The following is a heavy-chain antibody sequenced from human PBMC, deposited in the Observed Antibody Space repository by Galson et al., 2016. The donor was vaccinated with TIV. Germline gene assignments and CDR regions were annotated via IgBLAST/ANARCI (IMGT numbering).Heavy chain of an antibody. CDR2: ISAYTGNT. CDR1: GYTFTNYG. D-gene: IGHD3-10*02. J-gene: IGHJ4*02. Sequence: SVKVSCKASGYTFTNYGISWVRQAPGQGLEWMGWISAYTGNTKEAQKFQDRVTMTTDTSTSTAYMELRSLTSDDTAVYFCARDRVQGEVVPFPTDCSFCSGGQGPLVTVSS. V-gene: IGHV1-18*01. CDR3: ARDRVQGEVVPFPTDCSFCS.